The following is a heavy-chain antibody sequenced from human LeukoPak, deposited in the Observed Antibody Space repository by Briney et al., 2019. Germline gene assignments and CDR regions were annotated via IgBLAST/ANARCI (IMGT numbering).Heavy chain of an antibody. CDR3: WAYGSGSYMVLDAFDI. CDR1: GYTFTGYY. J-gene: IGHJ3*02. CDR2: INPNSGNT. Sequence: ASVKVSCKASGYTFTGYYMHWVRQAPGQGLEWMGWINPNSGNTGYAQKFQGRVTMTRNTSISTAYMELSSLRSEDTAVYYCWAYGSGSYMVLDAFDIWGQGTMVTVSS. D-gene: IGHD3-10*01. V-gene: IGHV1-8*02.